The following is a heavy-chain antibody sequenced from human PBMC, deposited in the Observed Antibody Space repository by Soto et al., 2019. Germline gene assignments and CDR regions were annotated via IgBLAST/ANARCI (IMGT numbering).Heavy chain of an antibody. V-gene: IGHV1-2*04. D-gene: IGHD1-26*01. Sequence: ASVKVSCKASGYSFTDYHIHWVRQAPGQGLEWLGRINPKSGGTSTAQKFQGWVTMTTDTSISTASMELTRLTSDDTAIYYCARSAYTACSNGGSSFLYNCALNVWG. CDR3: ARSAYTACSNGGSSFLYNCALNV. CDR1: GYSFTDYH. J-gene: IGHJ6*02. CDR2: INPKSGGT.